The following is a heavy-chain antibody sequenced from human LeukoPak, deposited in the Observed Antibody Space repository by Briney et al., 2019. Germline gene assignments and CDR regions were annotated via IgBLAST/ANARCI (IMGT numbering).Heavy chain of an antibody. Sequence: GGSLRLSCAASGLTVGGNHMSWFRQAPGKGLVWVSIIYTAGSAYYADSVKGRFTISRDDSKNTLYLQMNSLRADDTAVYYCAYLGLSSDWNDVPGPQIDHWGQGTLVSVSS. CDR2: IYTAGSA. V-gene: IGHV3-53*01. J-gene: IGHJ4*02. CDR3: AYLGLSSDWNDVPGPQIDH. D-gene: IGHD1-1*01. CDR1: GLTVGGNH.